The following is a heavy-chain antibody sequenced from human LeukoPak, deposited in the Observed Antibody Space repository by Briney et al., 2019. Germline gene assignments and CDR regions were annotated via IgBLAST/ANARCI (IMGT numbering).Heavy chain of an antibody. D-gene: IGHD3-10*02. J-gene: IGHJ6*04. CDR1: GLSIGDYT. CDR2: ISRNGVAT. Sequence: PGGSLRLSCEASGLSIGDYTMHWVRQVPGKGLEWVSLISRNGVATKYADSVRGRFTISRDNDKNSLYLQMNSLRAEDTAVYYCAELGITMIGGVWGKGTTVTISS. V-gene: IGHV3-43*01. CDR3: AELGITMIGGV.